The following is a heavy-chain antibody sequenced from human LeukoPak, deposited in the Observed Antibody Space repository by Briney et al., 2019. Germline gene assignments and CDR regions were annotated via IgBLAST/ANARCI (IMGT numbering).Heavy chain of an antibody. V-gene: IGHV4-39*01. CDR2: IYYSGKT. D-gene: IGHD1-26*01. CDR3: ARHYGSGGSYRLHFDC. CDR1: GDSMSSNSYY. Sequence: PSETLSLTCTVSGDSMSSNSYYWGWIRQPPGKGLEWIGSIYYSGKTYYNLSLKSRVTISVGTSKNQFSLKLSSVTAADTALYYCARHYGSGGSYRLHFDCWGQGTLVTVSS. J-gene: IGHJ4*02.